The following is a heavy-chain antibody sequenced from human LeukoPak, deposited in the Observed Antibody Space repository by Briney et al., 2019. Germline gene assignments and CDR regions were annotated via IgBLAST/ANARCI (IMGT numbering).Heavy chain of an antibody. Sequence: GGSLRLSCAASGFTFSSYAMSWVRQAPGKGLEWVSGISGSGTTYFADSVKGRFTISGDNSKNTLYLQMNSLRAEDTAVYYCAKDDRTCSGGSCSINWFDPWGQGTLVTVSS. CDR1: GFTFSSYA. CDR3: AKDDRTCSGGSCSINWFDP. CDR2: ISGSGTT. V-gene: IGHV3-23*01. D-gene: IGHD2-15*01. J-gene: IGHJ5*02.